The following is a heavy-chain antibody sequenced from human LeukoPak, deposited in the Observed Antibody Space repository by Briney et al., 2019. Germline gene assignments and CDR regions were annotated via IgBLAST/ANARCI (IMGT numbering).Heavy chain of an antibody. J-gene: IGHJ4*02. CDR2: ISSSSDYI. D-gene: IGHD4-17*01. CDR3: ARDLSGGDYFVYYFDY. Sequence: PGGSLRLSCAASGFTFNNYIMNWVRQAPGKGLEWVSSISSSSDYIYYADSVKGRFTTSRDNAKNSLYLQMNSLRAEDTAVYYCARDLSGGDYFVYYFDYWGQGTLVTVSS. CDR1: GFTFNNYI. V-gene: IGHV3-21*01.